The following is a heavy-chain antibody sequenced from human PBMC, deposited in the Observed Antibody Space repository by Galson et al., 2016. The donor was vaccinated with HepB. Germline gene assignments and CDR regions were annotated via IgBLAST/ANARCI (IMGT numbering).Heavy chain of an antibody. Sequence: SLRLSCAASGFTFGAHAMHWVRQRPGKGLEWVSGISWNSGAIDYADPVRGRFTISRDNAKNSLDLQVNRLRAEDTTLCYCAKHLSGIPYYYSLYVWGLGTTVTVS. CDR1: GFTFGAHA. J-gene: IGHJ6*02. CDR2: ISWNSGAI. CDR3: AKHLSGIPYYYSLYV. V-gene: IGHV3-9*01. D-gene: IGHD6-13*01.